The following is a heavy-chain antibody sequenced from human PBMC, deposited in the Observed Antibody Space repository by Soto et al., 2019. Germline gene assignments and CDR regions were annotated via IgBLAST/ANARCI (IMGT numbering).Heavy chain of an antibody. J-gene: IGHJ4*02. CDR1: GGSISTDNW. CDR3: ATRMGPPL. CDR2: IYHSGST. Sequence: SEILSLTCAVSGGSISTDNWWTWVRQPPGKGLEWVGEIYHSGSTNYNPSLESRVTISLDKSKNQFSLRLSSVTAADTAVYYCATRMGPPLWGQGTLVTVSS. V-gene: IGHV4-4*02.